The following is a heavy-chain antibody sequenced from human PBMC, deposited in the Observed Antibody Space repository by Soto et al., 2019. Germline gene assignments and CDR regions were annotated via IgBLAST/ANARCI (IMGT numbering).Heavy chain of an antibody. CDR2: IIPVYDTV. D-gene: IGHD3-9*01. V-gene: IGHV1-69*06. CDR1: GGTFNNYA. Sequence: QVQLVQSGAEVKKPGSSVKVSCKASGGTFNNYAISWVRQAPGQGLEWMGGIIPVYDTVNYAQKFQGRVTITADKSTSTAYMELSSVRSEDTAVFCCARGDFHILTGYLARVFSYYSMDVWGEGPTVTFSS. J-gene: IGHJ6*02. CDR3: ARGDFHILTGYLARVFSYYSMDV.